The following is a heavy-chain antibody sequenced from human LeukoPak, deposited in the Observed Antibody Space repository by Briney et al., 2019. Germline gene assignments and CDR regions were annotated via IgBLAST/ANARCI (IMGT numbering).Heavy chain of an antibody. CDR3: AGANYDYVWGSYRYSAEIYNWFDP. Sequence: NTSETLSITCIVSGGSISSSSYYWGWIRQPPGKGLEWIGSIYYSGSTYYNPSLKSRVTISVDTSKNQFSLKLSSVTAADTAVYYCAGANYDYVWGSYRYSAEIYNWFDPWGQGTLVTVSS. V-gene: IGHV4-39*07. D-gene: IGHD3-16*02. CDR1: GGSISSSSYY. CDR2: IYYSGST. J-gene: IGHJ5*02.